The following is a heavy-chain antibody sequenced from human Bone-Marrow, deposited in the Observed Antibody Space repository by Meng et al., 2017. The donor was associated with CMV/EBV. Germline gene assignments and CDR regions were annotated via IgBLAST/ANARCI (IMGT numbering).Heavy chain of an antibody. CDR2: IIPASGTA. J-gene: IGHJ4*02. CDR3: AETWYSTSSGGFFRG. D-gene: IGHD6-6*01. CDR1: GGTFSNSA. V-gene: IGHV1-69*13. Sequence: SVKVSCKASGGTFSNSAISWVRQAPGQGLEWVGRIIPASGTANHAQKFQGRVTITSDESASTAYMELSSLRSEDTAVYYCAETWYSTSSGGFFRGWGQGTLVTVSS.